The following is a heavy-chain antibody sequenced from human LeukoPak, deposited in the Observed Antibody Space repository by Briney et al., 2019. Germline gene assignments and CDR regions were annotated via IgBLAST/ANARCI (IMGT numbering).Heavy chain of an antibody. D-gene: IGHD6-13*01. CDR2: IKQDGSGT. CDR3: ARDNSIPAAGSDY. V-gene: IGHV3-7*01. Sequence: AGGSLRLSCAASGFTFSSYWMSWVRQAPGKGLEWVANIKQDGSGTYYGDSVKGRFTISRDNAENSLYLQMNSLRAEDTAVYYCARDNSIPAAGSDYWGQGTLVTVSS. J-gene: IGHJ4*02. CDR1: GFTFSSYW.